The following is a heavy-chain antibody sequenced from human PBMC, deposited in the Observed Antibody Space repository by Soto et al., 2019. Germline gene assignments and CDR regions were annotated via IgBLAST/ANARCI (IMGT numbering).Heavy chain of an antibody. CDR2: IWYDGSNK. V-gene: IGHV3-33*01. J-gene: IGHJ4*02. D-gene: IGHD5-12*01. CDR1: GFTFSSYG. Sequence: QVQLVESGGGVVQPGRSLRLSCAASGFTFSSYGMHWVRQAPGKGLEWVAVIWYDGSNKYYADSVKGRFTISRDNSKNTLYLQMNSLRAEDTAVYYCARVPRGYSGYDPLGYWGQGTLVTVSS. CDR3: ARVPRGYSGYDPLGY.